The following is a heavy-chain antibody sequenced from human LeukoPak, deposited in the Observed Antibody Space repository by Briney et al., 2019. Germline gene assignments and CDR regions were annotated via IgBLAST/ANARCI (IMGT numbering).Heavy chain of an antibody. V-gene: IGHV4-59*01. D-gene: IGHD3-22*01. CDR2: IYYYCSS. J-gene: IGHJ5*02. CDR3: ARDLNYCDSSGYQKYSWFDP. CDR1: GGSISSYY. Sequence: SETLSLTCTVSGGSISSYYWSWIWQRPGQGLDWNGYIYYYCSSNYYPSLKIQVSISVDTSKNQFSLKLSSVTAADTAVYYCARDLNYCDSSGYQKYSWFDPWGQGTLVTVSS.